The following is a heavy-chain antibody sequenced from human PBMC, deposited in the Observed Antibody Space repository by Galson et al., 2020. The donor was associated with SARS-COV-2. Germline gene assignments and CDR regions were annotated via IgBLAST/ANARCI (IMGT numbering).Heavy chain of an antibody. Sequence: GESLKISCAASGFTFSSYGMHWVRQAPGKGLEWVAVISYDGSNKYYADSVKGRFTISRDNSKNTLYLQMNSLRAEDTAVYYCAKSRAAGYSYMDVWGQGTTVTVSS. CDR1: GFTFSSYG. D-gene: IGHD6-13*01. CDR2: ISYDGSNK. V-gene: IGHV3-30*18. J-gene: IGHJ6*02. CDR3: AKSRAAGYSYMDV.